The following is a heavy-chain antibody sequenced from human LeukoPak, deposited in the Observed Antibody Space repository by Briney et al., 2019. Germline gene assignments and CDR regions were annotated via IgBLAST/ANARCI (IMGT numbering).Heavy chain of an antibody. CDR2: IWYDGSNK. J-gene: IGHJ4*02. Sequence: GGSLRLSCAASGFTFSSYGMHWVRQAPGKGLEWVAVIWYDGSNKYHADSVKGRFTISRDNSKNTLYLQMNSLRAEDTAVYYCARDGEYGDLQYWGQGTLVTVSS. CDR1: GFTFSSYG. CDR3: ARDGEYGDLQY. V-gene: IGHV3-33*01. D-gene: IGHD4-17*01.